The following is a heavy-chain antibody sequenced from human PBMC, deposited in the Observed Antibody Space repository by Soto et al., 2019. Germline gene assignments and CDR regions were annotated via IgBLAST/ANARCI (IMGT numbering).Heavy chain of an antibody. CDR3: ARAVYSSSWYYFDY. J-gene: IGHJ4*02. Sequence: SETLSLACSVSGASISIGTDYWGWIRQPPGKGLEWIGNIHYSGSTYYNPSLKSRVTISVDTSKNQFSLKLSSVTAADTAVYYCARAVYSSSWYYFDYWGQGTLVTVSS. CDR1: GASISIGTDY. V-gene: IGHV4-39*07. D-gene: IGHD6-13*01. CDR2: IHYSGST.